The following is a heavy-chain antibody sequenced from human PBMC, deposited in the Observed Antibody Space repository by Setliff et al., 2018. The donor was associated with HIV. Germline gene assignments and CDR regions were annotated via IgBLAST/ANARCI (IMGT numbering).Heavy chain of an antibody. CDR2: IHTSGST. CDR3: ASYDFWSDYFYMDV. Sequence: SETLSLTCVVHGVSLSDHTWSWIRQSPGQGLEWIGHIHTSGSTNYNPSLKSRVTISVDTSKSQFSLKLSSVTAADTAVYYCASYDFWSDYFYMDVWGKGTTVTVSS. CDR1: GVSLSDHT. D-gene: IGHD3-3*01. V-gene: IGHV4-59*10. J-gene: IGHJ6*03.